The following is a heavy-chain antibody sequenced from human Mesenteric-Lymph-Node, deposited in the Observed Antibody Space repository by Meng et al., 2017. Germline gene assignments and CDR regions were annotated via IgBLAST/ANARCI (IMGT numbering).Heavy chain of an antibody. D-gene: IGHD4-17*01. Sequence: GESLKISCAAPGFTFSSYGMHWVRQAPGKGLEWVAVIWYDGSNKYYADSVKGRFTISRDNSKNTLYLQMNSLRAEDTAVYYCARDRDDYGDHAEYFQHWGQGTLVTVSS. V-gene: IGHV3-33*01. CDR3: ARDRDDYGDHAEYFQH. CDR1: GFTFSSYG. CDR2: IWYDGSNK. J-gene: IGHJ1*01.